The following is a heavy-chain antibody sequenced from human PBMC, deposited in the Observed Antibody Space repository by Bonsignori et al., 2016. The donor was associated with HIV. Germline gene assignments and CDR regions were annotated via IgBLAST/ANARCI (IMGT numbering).Heavy chain of an antibody. D-gene: IGHD2-2*02. CDR2: IYWDDEK. V-gene: IGHV2-5*02. J-gene: IGHJ1*01. Sequence: WIRQPPGKALEWLALIYWDDEKRYSPSLKNRLTITKGTSRNQVVLTMTHLDRMDTATYYCAHSDGELCSSTSCYSAEYFQHWGRGTLVTVSS. CDR3: AHSDGELCSSTSCYSAEYFQH.